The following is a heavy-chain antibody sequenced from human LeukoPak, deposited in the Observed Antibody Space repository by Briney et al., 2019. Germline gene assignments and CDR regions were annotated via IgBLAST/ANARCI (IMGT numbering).Heavy chain of an antibody. V-gene: IGHV4-39*01. CDR3: ARLAEQLRPRNWFDP. CDR2: IYYSGST. D-gene: IGHD6-13*01. Sequence: SETLSLTCTVSGGSISSSSYYRGWIRQPPGKGLEWIGSIYYSGSTYYNPSLKSRVTISVDTSKNQFSLKLSSVTAADTAVYYCARLAEQLRPRNWFDPWGQGTLVTVSS. J-gene: IGHJ5*02. CDR1: GGSISSSSYY.